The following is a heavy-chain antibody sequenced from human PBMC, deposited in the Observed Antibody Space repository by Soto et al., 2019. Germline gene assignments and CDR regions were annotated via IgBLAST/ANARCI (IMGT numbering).Heavy chain of an antibody. Sequence: ASVKVSCKASGYTFTSYAMHWARQAPGQRLEWMGWINAGNGNTKYSQKFQGRVTITRDTSASTAYMELSSLRSEDTAVYYCARDQVESGYYTGIDYWGQGTLVTVSS. CDR3: ARDQVESGYYTGIDY. D-gene: IGHD3-3*01. J-gene: IGHJ4*02. CDR1: GYTFTSYA. CDR2: INAGNGNT. V-gene: IGHV1-3*01.